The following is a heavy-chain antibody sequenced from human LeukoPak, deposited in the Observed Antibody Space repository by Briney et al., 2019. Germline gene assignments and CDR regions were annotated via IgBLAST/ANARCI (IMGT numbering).Heavy chain of an antibody. J-gene: IGHJ5*02. D-gene: IGHD3-10*01. CDR1: GYTFTTYG. V-gene: IGHV1-18*01. CDR3: ARVVLLWFGELLRARWFDP. CDR2: ISGYDGNT. Sequence: ASVKVSCKASGYTFTTYGVSWVRQAPGQGLEWMGWISGYDGNTNYAQKLQGRVTMTTDTSTSTAYMELRSLRSDDTAVYYCARVVLLWFGELLRARWFDPWGQGTLVTVSS.